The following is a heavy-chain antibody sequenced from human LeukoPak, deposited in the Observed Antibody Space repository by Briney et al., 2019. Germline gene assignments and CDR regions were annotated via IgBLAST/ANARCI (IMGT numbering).Heavy chain of an antibody. CDR3: ARVGWGNDYYGSGSYLNY. V-gene: IGHV3-7*05. J-gene: IGHJ4*02. D-gene: IGHD3-10*01. CDR2: IKQGGSEK. Sequence: GGPLRLSCGASVFTFSIFWMRWAPQARGKGREWVPNIKQGGSEKYYADSVKGRFTISRDNAKNSLYLQMNSLRAEDTAVYYCARVGWGNDYYGSGSYLNYWGQGTLVTVSS. CDR1: VFTFSIFW.